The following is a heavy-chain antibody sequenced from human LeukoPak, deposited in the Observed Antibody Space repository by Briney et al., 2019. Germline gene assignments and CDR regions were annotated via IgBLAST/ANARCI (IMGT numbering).Heavy chain of an antibody. Sequence: GGSLRLSCAASGFTFSSYAMSWVRQAPGKGLEWVSAISGSGGSTYYADSVKGRFTISRDNSKNTLYLQMNSLRAEGTAVYYCGGPNGRDGYNWVPFDYWGQGTLVTVSS. CDR3: GGPNGRDGYNWVPFDY. D-gene: IGHD5-24*01. V-gene: IGHV3-23*01. CDR2: ISGSGGST. CDR1: GFTFSSYA. J-gene: IGHJ4*02.